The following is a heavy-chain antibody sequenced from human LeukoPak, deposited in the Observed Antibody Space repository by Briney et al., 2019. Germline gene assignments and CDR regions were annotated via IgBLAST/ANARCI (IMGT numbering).Heavy chain of an antibody. D-gene: IGHD1-14*01. CDR2: IYYSGST. J-gene: IGHJ4*02. V-gene: IGHV4-59*01. Sequence: KPSETLSLTCTVSGGSISSYYWSWIRQPPGKGLEWIGYIYYSGSTNYNPSLKSRVTISVDTSKNQFSLKLSSVTAADTAVYYCARDTGSLSTDFDYWGQGTLVTVSS. CDR3: ARDTGSLSTDFDY. CDR1: GGSISSYY.